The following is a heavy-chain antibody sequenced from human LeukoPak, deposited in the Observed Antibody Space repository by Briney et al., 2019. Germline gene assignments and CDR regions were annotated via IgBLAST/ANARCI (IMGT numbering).Heavy chain of an antibody. D-gene: IGHD4-17*01. V-gene: IGHV3-7*01. J-gene: IGHJ4*02. Sequence: PGGSLRLSCAASGFTFSNAWMSWVRQAPGKGLEWVANINEDGSARHYVDSVQGRFTISRDNAKNSLYLQMNSLRDEDTAVYYCAKESDYGDYVGYWGQGTLVTVSA. CDR1: GFTFSNAW. CDR3: AKESDYGDYVGY. CDR2: INEDGSAR.